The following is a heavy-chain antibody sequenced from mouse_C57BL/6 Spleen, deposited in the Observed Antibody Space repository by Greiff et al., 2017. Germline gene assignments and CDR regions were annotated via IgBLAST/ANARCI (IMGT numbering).Heavy chain of an antibody. Sequence: QVQLQQSGAELVKPGASVKLSCKASGYTFTSYWMHWVKQKPGQGLEWIGMIHPNSGSTNYNEKFKSKATLTVDKSSSTAYMQLSSLTSEDSAVYYCARSGDYLHAMDYWGQGTSVTVSS. J-gene: IGHJ4*01. CDR3: ARSGDYLHAMDY. V-gene: IGHV1-64*01. D-gene: IGHD2-4*01. CDR1: GYTFTSYW. CDR2: IHPNSGST.